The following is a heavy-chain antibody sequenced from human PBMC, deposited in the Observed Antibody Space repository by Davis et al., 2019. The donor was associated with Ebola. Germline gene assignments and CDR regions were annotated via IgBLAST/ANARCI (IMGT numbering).Heavy chain of an antibody. J-gene: IGHJ3*02. D-gene: IGHD5-18*01. CDR2: IYPGDSDT. V-gene: IGHV5-51*01. Sequence: KVSYKASGYSFTTYWIGWVRQMPGKGLEWMGIIYPGDSDTRYSPSFQGQVTISADKSISTAYLQWSSLKASDTAMYYCARPNTAKPYDAFDIWGQGTMVTVSS. CDR1: GYSFTTYW. CDR3: ARPNTAKPYDAFDI.